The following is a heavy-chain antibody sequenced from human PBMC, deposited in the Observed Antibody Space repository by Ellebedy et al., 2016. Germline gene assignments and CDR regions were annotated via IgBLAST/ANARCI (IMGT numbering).Heavy chain of an antibody. D-gene: IGHD6-6*01. V-gene: IGHV3-15*07. CDR2: IKSKTDGGTT. J-gene: IGHJ4*02. CDR1: GFTFSNAW. Sequence: GGSLRLSCAASGFTFSNAWMNWVRQAPGKGLEWVGRIKSKTDGGTTDYAAPVKGRFTISRDDSKNTLYLQMNSLKTEDTAVYYCTASIAARRRYYFDYWGQGTLVTVSS. CDR3: TASIAARRRYYFDY.